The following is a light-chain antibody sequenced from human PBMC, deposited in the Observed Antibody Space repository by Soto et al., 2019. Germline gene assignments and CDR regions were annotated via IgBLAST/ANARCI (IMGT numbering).Light chain of an antibody. J-gene: IGKJ4*01. V-gene: IGKV3-11*01. CDR1: QSVTTY. CDR2: DAS. CDR3: HQCAHSPLT. Sequence: EIVLTQSPATLSLSPGERATLSCRASQSVTTYLAWYQQKPGQAPRLLIYDASNRATGIPARFSGSGSGTDFSLPISSLEPADFAVYYSHQCAHSPLTFGGATKVEIK.